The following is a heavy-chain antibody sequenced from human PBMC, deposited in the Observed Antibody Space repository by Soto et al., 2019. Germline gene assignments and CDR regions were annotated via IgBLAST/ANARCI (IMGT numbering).Heavy chain of an antibody. Sequence: EVQLLESGGGLVQPGGSLRLSCVASGFTFSNYAMSWVRQAPGKGLEWVSAISSNGGSTYYPDSVNGRFTISRDNSKNTLYLQMNSRRGEDTAVYYCANPISGWPLGAFDYWGQGSLVTVSS. V-gene: IGHV3-23*01. CDR3: ANPISGWPLGAFDY. CDR2: ISSNGGST. CDR1: GFTFSNYA. J-gene: IGHJ4*02. D-gene: IGHD6-19*01.